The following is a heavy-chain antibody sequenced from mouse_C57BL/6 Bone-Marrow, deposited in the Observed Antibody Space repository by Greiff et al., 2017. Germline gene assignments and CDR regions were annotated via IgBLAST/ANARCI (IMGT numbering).Heavy chain of an antibody. V-gene: IGHV7-3*01. CDR3: ARYYDYDLAY. Sequence: EVHLVESGGGLVQPGGSLSLSCAASGFTFTDYYMSWVRQPPGKALEWLGFIRNKANGYTTEYSASVKGRFTISRDKSKSILYLQMNALRAEDSATYYCARYYDYDLAYWGQGTLVTVSA. D-gene: IGHD2-4*01. CDR2: IRNKANGYTT. CDR1: GFTFTDYY. J-gene: IGHJ3*01.